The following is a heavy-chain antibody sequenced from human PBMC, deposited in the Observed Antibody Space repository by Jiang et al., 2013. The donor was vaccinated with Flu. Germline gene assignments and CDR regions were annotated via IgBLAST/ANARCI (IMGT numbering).Heavy chain of an antibody. J-gene: IGHJ4*02. Sequence: IYPGDSDTRYSPSFQGQVTISADKSISTAYLQWSSLKASDTAMYYCARHRDCSGGSCCLDYWGQGTLVTVSS. D-gene: IGHD2-15*01. CDR2: IYPGDSDT. CDR3: ARHRDCSGGSCCLDY. V-gene: IGHV5-51*01.